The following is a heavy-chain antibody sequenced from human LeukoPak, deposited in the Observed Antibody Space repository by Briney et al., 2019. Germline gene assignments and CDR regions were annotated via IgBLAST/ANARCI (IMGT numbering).Heavy chain of an antibody. CDR2: IYHSGST. V-gene: IGHV4-59*12. CDR3: ARGRGATMTPNFDY. D-gene: IGHD1-26*01. Sequence: SETLSLTCTVSGGSISSYYWSWIRQPPGKGLEWIGYIYHSGSTYYNPSLKSRVTISVDRSKNQFSLKLSSVTAADTAVYYCARGRGATMTPNFDYWGQGTLVTVSS. CDR1: GGSISSYY. J-gene: IGHJ4*02.